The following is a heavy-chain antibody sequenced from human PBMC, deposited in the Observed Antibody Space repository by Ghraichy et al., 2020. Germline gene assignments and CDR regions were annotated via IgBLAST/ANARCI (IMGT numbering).Heavy chain of an antibody. CDR1: GGSFSGYY. CDR2: INHSGST. D-gene: IGHD1-1*01. J-gene: IGHJ6*02. Sequence: SQTLSLTCAVYGGSFSGYYWSWIRQPPGKGLEWIGEINHSGSTNYNPSLKSRVTISVDTSKNQFSLKLSSVTAADTAVYYCARGGSTQWYYYYYGMDVWGQGTTVTVSS. V-gene: IGHV4-34*01. CDR3: ARGGSTQWYYYYYGMDV.